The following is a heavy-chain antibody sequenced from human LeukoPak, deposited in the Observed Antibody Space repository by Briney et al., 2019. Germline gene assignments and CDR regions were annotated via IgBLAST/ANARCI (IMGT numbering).Heavy chain of an antibody. Sequence: ASVKVSCKASGGTFSSYAISWVRQAPGQGLEWMGGIIPIFGTANYAQKFQGRVTITADESTSTAYMELSSLRSEDTAVYYCARDGRRITFGGVIVIPGDLDYWGQGALVTVSS. CDR3: ARDGRRITFGGVIVIPGDLDY. D-gene: IGHD3-16*02. CDR2: IIPIFGTA. J-gene: IGHJ4*02. CDR1: GGTFSSYA. V-gene: IGHV1-69*13.